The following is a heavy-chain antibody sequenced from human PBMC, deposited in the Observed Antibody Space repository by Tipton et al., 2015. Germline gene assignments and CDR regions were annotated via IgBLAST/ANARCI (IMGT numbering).Heavy chain of an antibody. V-gene: IGHV4-59*12. Sequence: TLSLTCTVSSDSINKYYWSWIRQPPGKELQWIGYIQYSGGTNYNPSLESRVTVLLDTSKNQFSLKLSSVTAADTAVYYCARGHKNGDSPWDYWGQGTLVTVSS. D-gene: IGHD4-17*01. CDR3: ARGHKNGDSPWDY. CDR2: IQYSGGT. CDR1: SDSINKYY. J-gene: IGHJ4*02.